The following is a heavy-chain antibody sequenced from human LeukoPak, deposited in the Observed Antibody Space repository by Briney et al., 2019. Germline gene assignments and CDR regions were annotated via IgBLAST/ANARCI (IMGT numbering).Heavy chain of an antibody. CDR1: GFTFSSYW. J-gene: IGHJ4*02. CDR2: IKQDGSEK. V-gene: IGHV3-7*01. D-gene: IGHD3-16*01. Sequence: GGSLRLSCAASGFTFSSYWMSWVRQAPGKGLEWVANIKQDGSEKYYVDSVKGRFTISRDNAKNSLYLQMSSLRAEDTAVYYCATIMGDATRFDYWGQGTLVAVSS. CDR3: ATIMGDATRFDY.